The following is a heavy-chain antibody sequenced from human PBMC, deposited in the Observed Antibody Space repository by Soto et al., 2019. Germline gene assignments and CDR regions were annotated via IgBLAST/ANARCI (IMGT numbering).Heavy chain of an antibody. CDR3: ARAHAPTLPFDS. CDR2: IYHSGNT. Sequence: TSETLSLTCNVTGGSIRNVYWRWIRQSPGKGLEWIGFIYHSGNTKYNPSLKSRVTISIDTSKNQFSLSLTSVTAADTAVYFCARAHAPTLPFDSWGQGTLVTVSS. J-gene: IGHJ4*02. CDR1: GGSIRNVY. V-gene: IGHV4-59*01. D-gene: IGHD2-15*01.